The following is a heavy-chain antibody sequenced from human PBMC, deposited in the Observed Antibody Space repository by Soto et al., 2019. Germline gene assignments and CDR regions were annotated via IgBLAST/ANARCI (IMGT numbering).Heavy chain of an antibody. D-gene: IGHD5-12*01. Sequence: ASVKVSCKASGYTFTSYYMHWVRQAPGQGLEWMGIINPSGGSTSYAQKFQGRVTMTRDTSTSTVYMELSSLRSEDTAVYYCAREYSGYHYYYYGMDVWGQGTTVTVS. V-gene: IGHV1-46*01. J-gene: IGHJ6*02. CDR3: AREYSGYHYYYYGMDV. CDR2: INPSGGST. CDR1: GYTFTSYY.